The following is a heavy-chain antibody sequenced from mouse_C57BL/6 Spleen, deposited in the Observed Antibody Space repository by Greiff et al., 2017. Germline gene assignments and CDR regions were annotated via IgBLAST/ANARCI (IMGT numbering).Heavy chain of an antibody. V-gene: IGHV1-82*01. Sequence: VQLQESGPELVKPGASVKISCKASGYAFSSSWMNWVKQRPGKGLEWIGRIYPGDGDTNYNGKFKGKATLTADKSSSTAYMQLSSLTSEDSAVSFCARQLRTYYFDYWGKGTTLTVSS. CDR1: GYAFSSSW. D-gene: IGHD3-2*02. J-gene: IGHJ2*01. CDR3: ARQLRTYYFDY. CDR2: IYPGDGDT.